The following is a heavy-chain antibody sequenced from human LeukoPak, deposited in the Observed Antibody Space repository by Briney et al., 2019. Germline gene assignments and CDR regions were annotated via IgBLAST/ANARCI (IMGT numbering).Heavy chain of an antibody. J-gene: IGHJ4*02. CDR1: GYTFTNYY. D-gene: IGHD2-15*01. CDR3: AREKYSGTWDY. Sequence: ASVKVSCKASGYTFTNYYLHWVRQAPGQGLEWMGWFNPHSGGTNYAQKFQGRVTVTRDTSISTAFMELSRLRSDDTAVYYCAREKYSGTWDYWGQGTLVIVSS. V-gene: IGHV1-2*02. CDR2: FNPHSGGT.